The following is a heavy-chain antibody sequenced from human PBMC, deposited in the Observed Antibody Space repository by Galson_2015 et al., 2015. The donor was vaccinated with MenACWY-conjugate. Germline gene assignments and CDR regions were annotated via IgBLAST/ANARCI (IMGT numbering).Heavy chain of an antibody. CDR3: ARASGYDYLWGDYRFRALDV. J-gene: IGHJ3*01. CDR2: VNENGGA. D-gene: IGHD3-16*02. CDR1: GGSFSDYF. Sequence: SETLSLTCVVSGGSFSDYFWTWIRQPPGKGLEWIGEVNENGGATYSPPLKSRVPISLDTSKSHASLRLTSVTAADTAVYYCARASGYDYLWGDYRFRALDVWGQGTMAIVSS. V-gene: IGHV4-34*01.